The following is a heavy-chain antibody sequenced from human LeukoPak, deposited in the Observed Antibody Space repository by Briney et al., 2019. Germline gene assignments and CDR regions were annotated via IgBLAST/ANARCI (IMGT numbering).Heavy chain of an antibody. Sequence: SETLSLTCTVSEGSISAYYWSWIRQPAGKGLEWIGRIYTSGSTNYNPSLKSGVTMSVDTSKNQFSLKLTSVTAADTAVYYCARLSLSASSTAFDIWGQGTMVTVSS. CDR3: ARLSLSASSTAFDI. D-gene: IGHD6-6*01. CDR2: IYTSGST. CDR1: EGSISAYY. V-gene: IGHV4-4*07. J-gene: IGHJ3*02.